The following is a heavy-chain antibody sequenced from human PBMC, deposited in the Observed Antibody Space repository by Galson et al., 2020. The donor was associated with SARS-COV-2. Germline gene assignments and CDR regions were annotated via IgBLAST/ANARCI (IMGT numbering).Heavy chain of an antibody. J-gene: IGHJ3*02. CDR3: ARMLYYYDSSGYFTHDAFDI. CDR1: GFSLSTSGMC. D-gene: IGHD3-22*01. Sequence: SGPTLVKPTQTLTLTCTFSGFSLSTSGMCVSWIRQPPGKALEWLALIDWDDDKYYSTSLKTRLTISKDTSKNQVVLTMTNMDPVDTATYYCARMLYYYDSSGYFTHDAFDIWGQGTMVTVSS. CDR2: IDWDDDK. V-gene: IGHV2-70*01.